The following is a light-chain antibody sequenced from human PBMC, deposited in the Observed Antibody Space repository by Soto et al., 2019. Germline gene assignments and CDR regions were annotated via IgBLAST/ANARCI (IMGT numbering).Light chain of an antibody. CDR1: TSNIGAPYD. CDR2: GDT. Sequence: QSALTQPPSVSGAPGQRVSISCTGSTSNIGAPYDVHWYQHLPGTAPKLLIYGDTNRPSGVSDRFSGSKSGTSASLAITRLQAEDEADYYCQSYDISLHNYVFGTGTKVTVL. CDR3: QSYDISLHNYV. J-gene: IGLJ1*01. V-gene: IGLV1-40*01.